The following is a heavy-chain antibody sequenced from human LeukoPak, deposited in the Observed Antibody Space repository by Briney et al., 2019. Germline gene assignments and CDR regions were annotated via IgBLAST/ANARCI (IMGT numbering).Heavy chain of an antibody. CDR2: ISPDGNNN. V-gene: IGHV3-30*04. D-gene: IGHD3-3*02. CDR1: GFTFTTYP. J-gene: IGHJ6*03. CDR3: ATGALPIGFLESIRPGNYLTNYMGV. Sequence: GKSLRDSRDASGFTFTTYPMYWVRQAPRKGLEWMTLISPDGNNNDYADSMKGRFTISRYNTKNTLFLQMTSLTSEETGVYYCATGALPIGFLESIRPGNYLTNYMGVWGKSTVRIVSS.